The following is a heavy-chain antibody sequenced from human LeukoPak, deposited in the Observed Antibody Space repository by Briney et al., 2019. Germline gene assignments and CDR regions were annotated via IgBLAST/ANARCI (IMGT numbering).Heavy chain of an antibody. V-gene: IGHV4-4*07. Sequence: PSETLSLTCTDSGGSISSYYWSWIRQPAGKGLAWIGRIYTSGSTNYNPSLKRRVTMSVDTSKNQFSLKLSPVTAADTAVYYCARARSGYYYMGFDPWGQGTLVTVSS. D-gene: IGHD3-22*01. J-gene: IGHJ5*02. CDR1: GGSISSYY. CDR2: IYTSGST. CDR3: ARARSGYYYMGFDP.